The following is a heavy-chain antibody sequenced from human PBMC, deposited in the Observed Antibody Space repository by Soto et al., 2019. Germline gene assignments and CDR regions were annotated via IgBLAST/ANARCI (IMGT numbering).Heavy chain of an antibody. D-gene: IGHD3-3*01. CDR1: AFTFSNYG. V-gene: IGHV3-30*03. CDR2: ISYDGSNK. Sequence: GGSLRLSCAASAFTFSNYGMHWVRQAPGKGLEWVAVISYDGSNKWYADSVKGRFTISRDNFKNTLYLQMNSLRAEDTAVYYCAGFYDFWSGSQYYWGQGTLVTVSS. CDR3: AGFYDFWSGSQYY. J-gene: IGHJ4*02.